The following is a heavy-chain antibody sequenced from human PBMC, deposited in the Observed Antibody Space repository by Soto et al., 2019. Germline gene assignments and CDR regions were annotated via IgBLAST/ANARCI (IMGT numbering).Heavy chain of an antibody. V-gene: IGHV1-69*12. CDR3: ASGIQLWLRRINNGYSG. J-gene: IGHJ4*02. CDR2: IIPMFGTA. Sequence: QVQLVQSGDEVKKPESSVKVSCKAPGGTFSTYAISWFRQAPGQGLEWMGGIIPMFGTANYAQRFQDRVTITADESTNTVYMELSSLRSEDTAVYFCASGIQLWLRRINNGYSGWGQGTLVTVSS. CDR1: GGTFSTYA. D-gene: IGHD5-18*01.